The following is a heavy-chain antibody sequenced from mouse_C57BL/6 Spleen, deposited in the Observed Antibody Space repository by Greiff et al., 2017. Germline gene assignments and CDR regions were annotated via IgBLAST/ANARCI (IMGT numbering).Heavy chain of an antibody. D-gene: IGHD2-4*01. Sequence: DVQLQESGAELVRPGASVKLSCTASGFNIKDDYMHWVKQRPEQGLEWIGWIDPENGDTEYASKFQGKATITADTSSNTAYLQLSSLTSEDTAVYYCTVYYDLDYWGQGTTLTVSS. CDR1: GFNIKDDY. J-gene: IGHJ2*01. CDR2: IDPENGDT. CDR3: TVYYDLDY. V-gene: IGHV14-4*01.